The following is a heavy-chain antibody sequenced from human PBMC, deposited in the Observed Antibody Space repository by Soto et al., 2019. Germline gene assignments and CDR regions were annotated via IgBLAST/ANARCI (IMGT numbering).Heavy chain of an antibody. CDR3: ARGGSLYWYFDL. J-gene: IGHJ2*01. D-gene: IGHD1-26*01. Sequence: GASLKVSCKASGGTFSSYAISWVRQAPGQGLEWMGGIIPIFGTANYAQKFQGRVTITRDTSASTAYMELSSLRSEDTAVYYCARGGSLYWYFDLWGRGTLVTVSS. CDR2: IIPIFGTA. CDR1: GGTFSSYA. V-gene: IGHV1-69*05.